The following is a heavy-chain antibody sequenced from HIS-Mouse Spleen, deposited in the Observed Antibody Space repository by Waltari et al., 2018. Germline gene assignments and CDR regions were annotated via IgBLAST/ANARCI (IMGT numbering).Heavy chain of an antibody. Sequence: QVQLVESGGGVVQPGRSLRLSCAAAVFTFSRYCMHWFRQAPGKGLGWVAVVSNDGSNKYYADSVKGRFTISRDNSKNTLYLRMNSLRAEDTAVYYCAKEYSSSHNWFDPWGQGTLVTVSS. CDR3: AKEYSSSHNWFDP. V-gene: IGHV3-30*18. CDR1: VFTFSRYC. J-gene: IGHJ5*02. CDR2: VSNDGSNK. D-gene: IGHD6-13*01.